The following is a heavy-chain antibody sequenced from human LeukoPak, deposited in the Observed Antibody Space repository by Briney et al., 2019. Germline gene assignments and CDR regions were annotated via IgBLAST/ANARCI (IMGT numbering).Heavy chain of an antibody. CDR3: GRGSSVTGATGFGI. D-gene: IGHD1-26*01. Sequence: SETLSLTCTVSGGSISSGSYYWSWIRQPAGKGLEWIGRIYTSGSTNYNPSLKSRVTISVDTSKNQFSLKLSSVTAADTAVYYFGRGSSVTGATGFGIWGQGAMVTVSS. CDR2: IYTSGST. J-gene: IGHJ3*02. V-gene: IGHV4-61*02. CDR1: GGSISSGSYY.